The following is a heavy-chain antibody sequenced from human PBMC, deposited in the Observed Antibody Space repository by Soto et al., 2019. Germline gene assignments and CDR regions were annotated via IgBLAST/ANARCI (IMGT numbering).Heavy chain of an antibody. J-gene: IGHJ4*02. D-gene: IGHD6-19*01. V-gene: IGHV1-18*01. CDR3: ARDQPGIAVAGTITNFDY. Sequence: ASVKVSCKASGHTFTSYGISWVRHAPGQGLEWMGWISAYNGNTNYAQKLQGRVTMTTDTSTSTAYMELRSLRSDDTAVYYCARDQPGIAVAGTITNFDYWGQGTLVNVS. CDR1: GHTFTSYG. CDR2: ISAYNGNT.